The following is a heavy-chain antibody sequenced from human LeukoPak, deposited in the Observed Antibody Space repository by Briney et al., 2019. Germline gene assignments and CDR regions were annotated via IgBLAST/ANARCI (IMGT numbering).Heavy chain of an antibody. CDR2: IYYSGST. CDR1: GGSISSYY. CDR3: ARGPRKLQLWLLWAFDI. D-gene: IGHD5-18*01. J-gene: IGHJ3*02. Sequence: SETLSLTCTVSGGSISSYYWSWIRQPPGKGLEWIAYIYYSGSTNYNPSLKSRVTISVDTSKNQFSLKLSSVTAADTAVYYCARGPRKLQLWLLWAFDIWGQGTMVTVSS. V-gene: IGHV4-59*12.